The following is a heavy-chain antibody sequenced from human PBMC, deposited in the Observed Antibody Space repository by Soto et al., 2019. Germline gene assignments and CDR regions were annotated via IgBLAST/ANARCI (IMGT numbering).Heavy chain of an antibody. CDR2: ISAVNGNT. CDR3: GLYSGKDSGLGPS. J-gene: IGHJ5*02. Sequence: QVQLVQSGTEVKKPGASVKVSCKASGYTFTDYAIHWVRQAPGQRLEWMGWISAVNGNTKYSQRFQGRVTFAIDTSASAAYMELSSLTSADTGVFSCGLYSGKDSGLGPSWGQGTLVTVSS. D-gene: IGHD1-26*01. CDR1: GYTFTDYA. V-gene: IGHV1-3*01.